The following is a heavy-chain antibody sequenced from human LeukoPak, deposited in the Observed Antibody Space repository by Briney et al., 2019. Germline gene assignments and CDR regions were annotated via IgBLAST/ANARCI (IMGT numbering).Heavy chain of an antibody. D-gene: IGHD2-2*01. V-gene: IGHV4-39*01. J-gene: IGHJ4*02. CDR2: IYYSGST. CDR1: GGSISSSSYY. Sequence: SETLSLTCTVSGGSISSSSYYWGWIRQPPGKGLEWIGSIYYSGSTYYNPSLKSRVTISVGTSKNQFSLKLSSVTAADTAVYYCARQGRYCSSTSCYGFDYWGQRTLVIVSS. CDR3: ARQGRYCSSTSCYGFDY.